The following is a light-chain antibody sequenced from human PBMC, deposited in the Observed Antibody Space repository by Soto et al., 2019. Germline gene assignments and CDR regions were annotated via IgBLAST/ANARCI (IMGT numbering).Light chain of an antibody. J-gene: IGLJ1*01. CDR2: AVS. CDR1: SSDVGLYDY. V-gene: IGLV2-14*01. CDR3: SSYTSASPYV. Sequence: QSALTQPASVSGSPGQSITISCTGTSSDVGLYDYVSWYQQHPGKAPQLMIYAVSNRPSGVSNRFSASKSGNTASLFISGLQAEDEAHYYCSSYTSASPYVVGSGTKVTV.